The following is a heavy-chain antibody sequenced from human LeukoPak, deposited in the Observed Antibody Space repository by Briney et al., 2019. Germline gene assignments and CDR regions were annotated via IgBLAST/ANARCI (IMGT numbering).Heavy chain of an antibody. Sequence: ASVKVSCKASGYTFTSYDINWVRQATGQGLEWMGWMNPNSGNTGYAQRFQGRVTMTRNTSISTAYMELSSLRSDDTAVYYCAREGNYAFDYWGQGTLVTVSS. V-gene: IGHV1-8*01. CDR2: MNPNSGNT. D-gene: IGHD3-16*01. CDR1: GYTFTSYD. J-gene: IGHJ4*02. CDR3: AREGNYAFDY.